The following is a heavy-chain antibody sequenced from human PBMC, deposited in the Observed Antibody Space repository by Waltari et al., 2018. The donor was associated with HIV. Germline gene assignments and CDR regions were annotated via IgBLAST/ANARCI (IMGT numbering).Heavy chain of an antibody. CDR3: ARGEGPTVVVPAAFFDY. Sequence: QVQLQESGPGLVKPSETLSLTCTVSGYSISSGYYWGWIRQPPGKGLEWIGSIYHSGSTYYNPSLKSRVTISVDTSKNQFSLKLSSVTAADTAVYYCARGEGPTVVVPAAFFDYWGQGTLVTVSS. CDR2: IYHSGST. CDR1: GYSISSGYY. J-gene: IGHJ4*02. D-gene: IGHD2-2*01. V-gene: IGHV4-38-2*02.